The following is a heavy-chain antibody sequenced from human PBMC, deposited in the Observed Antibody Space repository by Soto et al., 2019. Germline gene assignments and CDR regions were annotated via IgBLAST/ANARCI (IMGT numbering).Heavy chain of an antibody. CDR1: GYTFTSYY. CDR2: INPSGGST. D-gene: IGHD2-21*02. CDR3: ARGVREYGGVDCYSGSLDY. Sequence: ASVKVSCKASGYTFTSYYMHWVRQAPGQGLEWMGIINPSGGSTSYAQKFQGRVTMTRDTSTSTVYMELSSLRSEDTAVYYCARGVREYGGVDCYSGSLDYWGKGTRVTASS. V-gene: IGHV1-46*03. J-gene: IGHJ4*02.